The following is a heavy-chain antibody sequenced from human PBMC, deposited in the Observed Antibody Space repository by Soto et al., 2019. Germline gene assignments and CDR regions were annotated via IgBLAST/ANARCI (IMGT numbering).Heavy chain of an antibody. Sequence: SETLSLTCTVSGGSISSYYWSWIRQRPGKGLEWIGYIYYSGSTNYNPSLKSRVTISVDTSKSQFSLWLSSVTAADTAVYYCARHAREDDILTGYSTLSWVESWAQGPPVIVSS. J-gene: IGHJ5*01. CDR3: ARHAREDDILTGYSTLSWVES. V-gene: IGHV4-59*08. D-gene: IGHD3-9*01. CDR1: GGSISSYY. CDR2: IYYSGST.